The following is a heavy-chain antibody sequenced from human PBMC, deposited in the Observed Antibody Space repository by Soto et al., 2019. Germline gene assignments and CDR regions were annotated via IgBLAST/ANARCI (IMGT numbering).Heavy chain of an antibody. CDR3: ARTFDLGFRDWFDP. J-gene: IGHJ5*02. CDR1: GGSINSGGYH. D-gene: IGHD2-21*01. Sequence: QVQLQESGPGLVRPEQTLSLTCSVSGGSINSGGYHWTWIRQHPEKGLEWIGYIYYRGNTYYNPSLRSRLTISVDTSKNQFSLNLTSVTAADTAVYYCARTFDLGFRDWFDPWGQGTLVTVSS. V-gene: IGHV4-31*03. CDR2: IYYRGNT.